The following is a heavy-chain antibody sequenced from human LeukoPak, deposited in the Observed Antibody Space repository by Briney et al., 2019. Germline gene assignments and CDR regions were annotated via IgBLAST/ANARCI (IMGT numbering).Heavy chain of an antibody. CDR2: IYHSGST. CDR1: GGSISSSHW. D-gene: IGHD1-7*01. CDR3: AKTPGGGTQPFFGI. V-gene: IGHV4-4*02. J-gene: IGHJ3*02. Sequence: PSETLSLTCAVSGGSISSSHWWSWVRQSPGKGLEWIGEIYHSGSTNYNPSLKSRVTISVDKSKNHFSLNLNSLTAADTAIYYCAKTPGGGTQPFFGIWGQGTMITVSS.